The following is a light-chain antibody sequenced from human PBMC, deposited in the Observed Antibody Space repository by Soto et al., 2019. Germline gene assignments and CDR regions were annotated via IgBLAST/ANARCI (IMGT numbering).Light chain of an antibody. CDR1: QSINNY. CDR2: AAT. V-gene: IGKV1-39*01. Sequence: DIQMTQSPSSLSASVGDRVTITCRASQSINNYLNWFQQKPGKAPALLIYAATTVQSGVPSTFSGSVSGTHFTLNISSLQPDDFATYWCQQTFSTPCTFGQGTSVDI. CDR3: QQTFSTPCT. J-gene: IGKJ1*01.